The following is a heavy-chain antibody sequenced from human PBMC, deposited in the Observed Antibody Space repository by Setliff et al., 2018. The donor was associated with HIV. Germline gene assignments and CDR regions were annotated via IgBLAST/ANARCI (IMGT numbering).Heavy chain of an antibody. CDR3: ARVPPAGYSSSSSRGGLTYYYYYYMDV. D-gene: IGHD6-13*01. V-gene: IGHV3-7*03. CDR2: MKYDGTEI. Sequence: GGSLRLSCAASGFSFRTYWMSWVRQAPGKGLEWVANMKYDGTEIYYVDAVKGRFTISRDNAKNSLYLQMNSLRAEDTAVYYCARVPPAGYSSSSSRGGLTYYYYYYMDVWGKGTTVTVSS. J-gene: IGHJ6*03. CDR1: GFSFRTYW.